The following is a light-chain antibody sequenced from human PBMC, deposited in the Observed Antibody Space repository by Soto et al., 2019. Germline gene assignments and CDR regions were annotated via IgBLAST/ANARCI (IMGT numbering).Light chain of an antibody. CDR1: QNINSH. V-gene: IGKV1-39*01. CDR2: AAS. CDR3: QQSHITTLFT. J-gene: IGKJ2*01. Sequence: DIQMTQSPSSLSASIGDRVTITCRASQNINSHLNWYQQKPGKAPKVVIYAASRLQSGVPSRFXGSGPGTEFTLTISSLEPEDFATYYCQQSHITTLFTFGKGTKLEIK.